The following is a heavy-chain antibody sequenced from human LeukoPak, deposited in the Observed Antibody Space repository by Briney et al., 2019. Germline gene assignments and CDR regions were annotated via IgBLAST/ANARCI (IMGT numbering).Heavy chain of an antibody. V-gene: IGHV4-59*01. J-gene: IGHJ2*01. Sequence: PSETLSLTCTVSGASISPFYWSWIRQPPGKGLEWIGYIHNSGSTNHNPSLKSRVTISVDTSKNQFSLKLSSVTAADAAVYYCARDSPHYDILTGYYKGWYFDLWGRGTLVTVSS. CDR3: ARDSPHYDILTGYYKGWYFDL. CDR1: GASISPFY. D-gene: IGHD3-9*01. CDR2: IHNSGST.